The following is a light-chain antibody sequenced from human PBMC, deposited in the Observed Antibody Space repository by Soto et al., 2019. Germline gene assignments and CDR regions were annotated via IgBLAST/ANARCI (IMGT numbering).Light chain of an antibody. CDR2: AAS. V-gene: IGKV1-39*01. Sequence: DIQMTQSPSSLSASVGDRVTITCRASQSISSYLNWYQQKPGKAPKHLIYAASSLQSGGPSRFSGSGSGTDFTLTISSLQPEDFATYYCQQSYSTPWTFGQGTKVEIK. CDR3: QQSYSTPWT. J-gene: IGKJ1*01. CDR1: QSISSY.